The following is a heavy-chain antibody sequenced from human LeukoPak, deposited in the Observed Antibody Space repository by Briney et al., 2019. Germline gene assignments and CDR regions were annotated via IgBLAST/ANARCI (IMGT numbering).Heavy chain of an antibody. CDR2: ISSSSYT. CDR3: ARWGDGYNSDFDY. CDR1: GFTFSDYY. D-gene: IGHD5-24*01. V-gene: IGHV3-11*06. J-gene: IGHJ4*02. Sequence: PGGSLRLSCAASGFTFSDYYMSWIRQAPGKGLEWVSYISSSSYTNYADSVKGRFTISRDNAKNSLYLQMNSLRAEDTAVYYCARWGDGYNSDFDYWGQGTLVTVSS.